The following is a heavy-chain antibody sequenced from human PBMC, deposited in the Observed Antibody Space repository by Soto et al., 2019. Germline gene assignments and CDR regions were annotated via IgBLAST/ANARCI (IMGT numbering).Heavy chain of an antibody. CDR3: ARDVVGHTTFLGYFDY. CDR2: IRYDGSNI. J-gene: IGHJ4*02. V-gene: IGHV3-33*01. D-gene: IGHD1-26*01. Sequence: QVQLVESGGGVVKPGRSLRLSCAASGFTFSGLGMHWVRQAPGKGLEWVAVIRYDGSNIYYADAVQGRFTISRDNSKDTLYLQMNSLRADDTAVYYCARDVVGHTTFLGYFDYWGQGTLVTVSS. CDR1: GFTFSGLG.